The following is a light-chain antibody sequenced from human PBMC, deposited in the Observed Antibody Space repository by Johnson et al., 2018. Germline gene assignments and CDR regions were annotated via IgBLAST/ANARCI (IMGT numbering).Light chain of an antibody. J-gene: IGLJ1*01. V-gene: IGLV1-51*02. CDR2: ENN. CDR3: GTWDSSLSSVNV. CDR1: SSNIGNNY. Sequence: QSVLTHPPSVSAAPGQKVTISCSGSSSNIGNNYVSWYQQLPGTAPKLLIYENNKRPSGIPDRFSGSKSGTSATLGITGLQTGDEADYYCGTWDSSLSSVNVFGTGTKVTVL.